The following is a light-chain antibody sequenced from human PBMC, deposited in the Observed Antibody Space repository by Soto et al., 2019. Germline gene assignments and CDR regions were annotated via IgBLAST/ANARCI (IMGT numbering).Light chain of an antibody. J-gene: IGKJ1*01. CDR1: QDISNF. V-gene: IGKV1-27*01. CDR2: AAS. CDR3: QKYQSAPPT. Sequence: DIQLTQSPSSLSASVGDRVTITCRASQDISNFVAWYQQKPGRVPKLLIFAASTVQSGVPPRFSGSGSGTHFTLSISSLQPEDVGTFYCQKYQSAPPTFGPGTRVDI.